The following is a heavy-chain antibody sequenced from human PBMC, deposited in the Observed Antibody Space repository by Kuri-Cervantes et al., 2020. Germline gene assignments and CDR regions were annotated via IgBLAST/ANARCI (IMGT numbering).Heavy chain of an antibody. CDR3: ARGDSSAFFDY. Sequence: GESLKISCAASGFTFSSYSMNWVRQAPGKGLEWVAVISYDGSNKYYADSVKGRFTISRDNSKNTLYLQMNSLRAEDTAVYYCARGDSSAFFDYWGQGTLVTVSS. CDR2: ISYDGSNK. J-gene: IGHJ4*02. CDR1: GFTFSSYS. V-gene: IGHV3-30*05. D-gene: IGHD3-10*01.